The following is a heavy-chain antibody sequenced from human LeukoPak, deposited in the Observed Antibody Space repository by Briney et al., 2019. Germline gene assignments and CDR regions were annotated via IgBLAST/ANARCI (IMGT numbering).Heavy chain of an antibody. CDR2: INHSEST. CDR3: ARVQQAVADYFDY. D-gene: IGHD6-19*01. V-gene: IGHV4-34*01. CDR1: GXSFSGYY. Sequence: SETLSLTCAVYGXSFSGYYWSWIRQPPGKGQEWIGEINHSESTNYNPSLKSRVTISVDTSKNQFSLKLSSVTAADTAVYYCARVQQAVADYFDYWGQGTLVTVSS. J-gene: IGHJ4*02.